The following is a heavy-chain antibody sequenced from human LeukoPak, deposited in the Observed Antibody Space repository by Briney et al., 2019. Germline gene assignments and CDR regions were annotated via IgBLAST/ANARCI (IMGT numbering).Heavy chain of an antibody. CDR1: GGSISSYY. Sequence: SETLSLTCTVSGGSISSYYWSWIRQPPGKGLEWIGYIYYSGSTNYNPSLKSRVTISVDTSKNQFSLKLSSVTAADTTVYYCARLGYHDSSGYYYYWGQGTLVTVSS. D-gene: IGHD3-22*01. J-gene: IGHJ4*02. CDR3: ARLGYHDSSGYYYY. V-gene: IGHV4-59*12. CDR2: IYYSGST.